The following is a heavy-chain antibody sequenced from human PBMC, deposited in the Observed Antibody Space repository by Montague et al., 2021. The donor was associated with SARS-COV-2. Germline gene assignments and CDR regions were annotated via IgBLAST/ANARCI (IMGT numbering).Heavy chain of an antibody. CDR1: GGSFSGYF. CDR2: INDGGSV. V-gene: IGHV4-34*01. D-gene: IGHD3-16*02. Sequence: SETLSLTCGVYGGSFSGYFWTWIRQPPGEGLEWIGEINDGGSVTYNPSLKSRLTMSVDTSKKQFSLNLTSVAAADMAVYYCARTSKMDDYVWGSYRFTAFDTWGQGTMVIVSS. CDR3: ARTSKMDDYVWGSYRFTAFDT. J-gene: IGHJ3*02.